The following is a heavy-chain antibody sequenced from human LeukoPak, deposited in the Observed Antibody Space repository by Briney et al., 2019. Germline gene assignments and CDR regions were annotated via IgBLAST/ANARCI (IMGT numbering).Heavy chain of an antibody. CDR2: INHSGST. Sequence: SETLSLTCAVYGGSFSGYYWSWIRQPPGKGLEWIGEINHSGSTNYNPSLKSRVTISVDTSKNQFSLKLSSVTAADTAVYYCARGHIVLMVYVFDYWGQGTLVTVSS. D-gene: IGHD2-8*01. CDR3: ARGHIVLMVYVFDY. J-gene: IGHJ4*02. CDR1: GGSFSGYY. V-gene: IGHV4-34*01.